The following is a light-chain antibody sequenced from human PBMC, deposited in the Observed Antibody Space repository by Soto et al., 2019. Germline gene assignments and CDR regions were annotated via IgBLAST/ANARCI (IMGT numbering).Light chain of an antibody. Sequence: QSVLTQPPSASGTPGQRVTISCSGSSSNIGSNTVSWYQHLPGTAPSLLIYSNSQRPSGVPDRFSGSKSGTSASLAISGLQSEDEADYYCAAWDDSLKGVVFGGGTKLTVL. CDR1: SSNIGSNT. CDR3: AAWDDSLKGVV. V-gene: IGLV1-44*01. J-gene: IGLJ2*01. CDR2: SNS.